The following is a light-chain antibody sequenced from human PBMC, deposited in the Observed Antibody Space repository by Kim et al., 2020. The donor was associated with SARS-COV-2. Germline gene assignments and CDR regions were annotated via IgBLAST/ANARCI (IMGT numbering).Light chain of an antibody. Sequence: APGKTASITCGGDNIGRRRVRWYQQKSGEARGLIMSCDKDRTSGIPERISGSNSGNTATLVISGDEVGDEADYFCQVWDSSGDHGVFGGGTQMTVL. J-gene: IGLJ3*02. CDR2: CDK. CDR1: NIGRRR. CDR3: QVWDSSGDHGV. V-gene: IGLV3-21*01.